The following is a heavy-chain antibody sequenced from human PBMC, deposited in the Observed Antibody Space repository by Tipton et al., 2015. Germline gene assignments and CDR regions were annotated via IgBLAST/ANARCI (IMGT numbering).Heavy chain of an antibody. J-gene: IGHJ4*02. CDR2: IYYSGST. V-gene: IGHV4-39*07. CDR3: ARICSSGRLGYFDY. Sequence: LRLSCTVSGGSISSSSYYWGWIRQPPGKGLEWIGSIYYSGSTYYNPSLKSRVTISVDKSKNQFSLKLRSVTAADTAVYYCARICSSGRLGYFDYWGQGTLVTVSS. D-gene: IGHD3-10*01. CDR1: GGSISSSSYY.